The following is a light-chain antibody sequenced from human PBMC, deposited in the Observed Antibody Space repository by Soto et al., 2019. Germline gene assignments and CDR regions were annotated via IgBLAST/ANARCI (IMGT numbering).Light chain of an antibody. CDR3: CSVAGSYTFWV. J-gene: IGLJ3*02. Sequence: QSALTQPRSVSGSPGQSVTISCTGTSSDVGDYNYVSRYQQYPGKAPKLVIYDVSKRPSGVPDRFSGSKSGNTASLTISGLQAEDEADYYCCSVAGSYTFWVFGGGIKLTVL. V-gene: IGLV2-11*01. CDR1: SSDVGDYNY. CDR2: DVS.